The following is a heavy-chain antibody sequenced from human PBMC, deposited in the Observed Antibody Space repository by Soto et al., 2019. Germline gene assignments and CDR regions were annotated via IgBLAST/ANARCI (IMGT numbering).Heavy chain of an antibody. J-gene: IGHJ3*02. V-gene: IGHV1-18*01. CDR3: AREKDYGDSIPNAFDI. CDR2: ISAYNGNT. CDR1: GYTFTSYG. D-gene: IGHD4-17*01. Sequence: VASVKVSCKASGYTFTSYGISWVRQAPGQGLEWMGWISAYNGNTNYAQKLQGRVTMTTDTSTSTAYMELRSLRSDDTAVYYCAREKDYGDSIPNAFDIWGQGTMVTVSS.